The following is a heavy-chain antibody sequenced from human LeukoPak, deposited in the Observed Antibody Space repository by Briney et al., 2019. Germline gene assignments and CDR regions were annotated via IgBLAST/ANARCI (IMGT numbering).Heavy chain of an antibody. D-gene: IGHD5-18*01. V-gene: IGHV5-51*01. CDR3: ARDTPTNAFDI. CDR1: GYSFTSYW. Sequence: PGESLKISCKGSGYSFTSYWIGWVRQMSGKGREWMGIIYAGDSDTSYSPSFQGQVTISVDKSISTAYLHWSSLKASDTAMYYCARDTPTNAFDIWGQGTMVTVSS. J-gene: IGHJ3*02. CDR2: IYAGDSDT.